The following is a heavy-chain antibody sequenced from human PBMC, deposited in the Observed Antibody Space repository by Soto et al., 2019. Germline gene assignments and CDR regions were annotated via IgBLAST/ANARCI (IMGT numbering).Heavy chain of an antibody. CDR3: ARDESSGYASGFIIY. D-gene: IGHD5-12*01. CDR2: IIPILGIA. V-gene: IGHV1-69*08. CDR1: GGTFSSYT. Sequence: QVQLVQSVAEVKKPGSSVKFSCKASGGTFSSYTISWVRQAPGPGLEWMGRIIPILGIANYAQKIQGRVTITADKSTSTAYMELRSLRSEDTAVYYCARDESSGYASGFIIYWGQGTLVTVSS. J-gene: IGHJ4*02.